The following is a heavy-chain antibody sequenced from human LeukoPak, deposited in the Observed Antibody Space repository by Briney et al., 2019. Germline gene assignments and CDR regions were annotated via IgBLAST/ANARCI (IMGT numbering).Heavy chain of an antibody. D-gene: IGHD3-16*02. J-gene: IGHJ4*02. CDR2: IYYSGST. Sequence: SETLSLTCTVSGGSISSYYWSWIRQPPGKGLEWIGYIYYSGSTNYNPSLKSRVTISVDTSKNQFSLKLSSVTAADTAVYYCARGYYDYVWGSYRTHFDYWGQGTLVTVSS. CDR3: ARGYYDYVWGSYRTHFDY. CDR1: GGSISSYY. V-gene: IGHV4-59*01.